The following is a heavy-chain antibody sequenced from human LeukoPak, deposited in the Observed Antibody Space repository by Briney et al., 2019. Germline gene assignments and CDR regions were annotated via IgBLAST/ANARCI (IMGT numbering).Heavy chain of an antibody. D-gene: IGHD2-2*01. CDR1: GYTFTSYG. CDR2: INAGNGNT. J-gene: IGHJ6*03. V-gene: IGHV1-3*03. CDR3: ARGLGYCSSTSCYPCYMDV. Sequence: ASVKVSCKASGYTFTSYGISWVRQAPGQRLEWMGWINAGNGNTKYSQEFQGRVTITRDTSASTAYMELSSLRSEDMAVYYCARGLGYCSSTSCYPCYMDVWGKGTTVTVSS.